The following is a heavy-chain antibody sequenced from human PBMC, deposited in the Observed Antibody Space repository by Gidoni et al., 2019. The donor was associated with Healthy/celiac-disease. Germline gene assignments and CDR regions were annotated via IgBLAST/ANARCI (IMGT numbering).Heavy chain of an antibody. CDR2: SNPNSGGT. CDR1: AYTLTGYY. D-gene: IGHD5-12*01. CDR3: ARWLPSTHIAY. Sequence: QVQLVQSGAEVKKPGASVKVTCKDSAYTLTGYYTHWVRQAPGQGLEWMGWSNPNSGGTNSAQKFQGRVTITRDTSISSAYMELSRLRSDDTAVYYCARWLPSTHIAYWGQGTLVTVSS. V-gene: IGHV1-2*02. J-gene: IGHJ4*02.